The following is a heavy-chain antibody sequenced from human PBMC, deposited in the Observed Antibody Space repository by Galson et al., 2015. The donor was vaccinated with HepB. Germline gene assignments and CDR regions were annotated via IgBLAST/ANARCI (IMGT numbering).Heavy chain of an antibody. CDR2: MNPNSGNT. Sequence: SVKVSCKASGYTFISYDINWVRQATGQGLEWMGWMNPNSGNTGYAQKFQGRVTMTRDTSISTAYMELSSLRSEDTAVYYCARGFWGSATSPGGLDVWGQGTTVTVSS. CDR3: ARGFWGSATSPGGLDV. J-gene: IGHJ6*02. CDR1: GYTFISYD. D-gene: IGHD2-2*01. V-gene: IGHV1-8*01.